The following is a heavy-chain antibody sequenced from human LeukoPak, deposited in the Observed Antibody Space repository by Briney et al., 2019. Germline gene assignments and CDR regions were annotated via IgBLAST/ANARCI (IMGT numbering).Heavy chain of an antibody. CDR1: GFTFSSYA. Sequence: GRSLRLSCAASGFTFSSYAMHWVRQAPGKGLEWVAVISYDGSNKYYADSVKGRFTISRDNSKNTLYLQMNSLRAEDTAVYHCARDGDGSSWVYYYFDYWGQGTLVTVSS. CDR3: ARDGDGSSWVYYYFDY. D-gene: IGHD6-13*01. J-gene: IGHJ4*02. V-gene: IGHV3-30*04. CDR2: ISYDGSNK.